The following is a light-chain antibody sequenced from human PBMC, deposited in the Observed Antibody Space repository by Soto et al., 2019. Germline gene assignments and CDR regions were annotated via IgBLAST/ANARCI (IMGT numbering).Light chain of an antibody. J-gene: IGLJ2*01. CDR2: DVS. Sequence: QSALTQPRSVSGSPGQSVTISCTGTSSDVGGYDYVSWYQQHPGKAPKLMLYDVSKRPSGVPDRFSGSKSGNTASLTISGLQADYEADYYCCSYAGSFVVFGGGTKLTVL. V-gene: IGLV2-11*01. CDR3: CSYAGSFVV. CDR1: SSDVGGYDY.